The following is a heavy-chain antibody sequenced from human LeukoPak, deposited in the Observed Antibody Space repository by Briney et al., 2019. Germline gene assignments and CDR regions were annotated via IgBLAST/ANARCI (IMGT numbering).Heavy chain of an antibody. D-gene: IGHD6-19*01. Sequence: GGSMRLSCAASGFTFSSYEMNWVRQAPGKGLEWVSYISSSGSTIYYADSVKGRSTISRDNAKNSLYLQMNSLRAEDTAVYYCARGYSSGWYFVYGGERSIVSVSS. CDR2: ISSSGSTI. CDR1: GFTFSSYE. CDR3: ARGYSSGWYFVY. J-gene: IGHJ4*02. V-gene: IGHV3-48*03.